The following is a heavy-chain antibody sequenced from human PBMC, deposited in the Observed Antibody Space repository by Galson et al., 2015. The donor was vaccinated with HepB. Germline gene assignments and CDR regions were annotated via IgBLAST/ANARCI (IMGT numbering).Heavy chain of an antibody. J-gene: IGHJ4*02. D-gene: IGHD2-2*01. CDR2: ISANGGST. CDR1: GFTFSSYT. CDR3: VKDRVCSSFDCYAAFDY. Sequence: SLRLSCAASGFTFSSYTTHWVRQAPGEGLEHVSVISANGGSTYYADSAKGRFTISRDNSKNTLYLQMSSLRPEDTAVYYCVKDRVCSSFDCYAAFDYWGQGTLVTVSS. V-gene: IGHV3-64D*06.